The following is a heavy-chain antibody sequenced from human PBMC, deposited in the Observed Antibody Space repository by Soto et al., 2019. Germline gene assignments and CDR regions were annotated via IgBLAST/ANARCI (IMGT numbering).Heavy chain of an antibody. CDR3: ARVKGYDYIWGSP. J-gene: IGHJ5*02. CDR2: ISAYNGNT. V-gene: IGHV1-18*01. CDR1: VYTFNSYG. D-gene: IGHD3-16*01. Sequence: ASVKVSCKASVYTFNSYGISWVRQEPGQGLEWMGWISAYNGNTNYAQKLQGRVTMTTDTSTSTAYMELRSLRSDDTAVYYCARVKGYDYIWGSPWGQGTLVTVSS.